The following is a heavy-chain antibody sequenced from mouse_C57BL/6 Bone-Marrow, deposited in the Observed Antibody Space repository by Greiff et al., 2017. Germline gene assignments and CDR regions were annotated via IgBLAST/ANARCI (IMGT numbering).Heavy chain of an antibody. V-gene: IGHV1-18*01. D-gene: IGHD2-1*01. J-gene: IGHJ2*01. CDR2: INPNNGGT. CDR3: ARRSTIQRREGGIWDFDY. Sequence: EVQLQQSGPELVKPGASVKIPCKASGYTFTDYNMDWVKQSHGKSLEWIGDINPNNGGTIYNQKFKGKATLTVDKSSSTAYMELRSLTSEDTAVYYCARRSTIQRREGGIWDFDYWGQGTTLTVSS. CDR1: GYTFTDYN.